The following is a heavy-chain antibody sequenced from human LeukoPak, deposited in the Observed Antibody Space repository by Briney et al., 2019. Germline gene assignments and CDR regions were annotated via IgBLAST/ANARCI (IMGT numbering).Heavy chain of an antibody. J-gene: IGHJ3*02. D-gene: IGHD3-22*01. V-gene: IGHV4-30-4*01. Sequence: SHTLSLTCTVSVGSISSGDYYWSWIRQPPGKGLEWIGYIYYSGSTYYNPSLKSRVTISVDTSKNQFSLKLSSVTAADTAVYYCARVPLYYYDSSGYYPEAFDIWGQGTMVTVSS. CDR1: VGSISSGDYY. CDR3: ARVPLYYYDSSGYYPEAFDI. CDR2: IYYSGST.